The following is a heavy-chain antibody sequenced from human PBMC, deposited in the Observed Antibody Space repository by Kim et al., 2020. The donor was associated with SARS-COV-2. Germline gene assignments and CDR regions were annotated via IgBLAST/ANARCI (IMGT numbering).Heavy chain of an antibody. Sequence: SETLSLTCTVSGGSISSGGYYWSWIRQHPGKGLEWIGYIYYSGSTYYNLSLKSRVTISVDTSKNQFSLKLSSVTAADTAVYYCGRDPLKNPVPLGYYYYYGMDVWGQGTTVTVSS. CDR2: IYYSGST. CDR3: GRDPLKNPVPLGYYYYYGMDV. J-gene: IGHJ6*02. V-gene: IGHV4-31*03. CDR1: GGSISSGGYY.